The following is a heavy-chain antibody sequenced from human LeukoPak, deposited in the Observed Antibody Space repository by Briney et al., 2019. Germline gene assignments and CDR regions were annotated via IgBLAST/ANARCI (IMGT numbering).Heavy chain of an antibody. CDR3: AGGRNYYGSGSNFDY. CDR1: GGTFSSYA. Sequence: GASVKVSCKASGGTFSSYAISWVRQAPGQGLEWMGRIIPILGIANYAQKFQGRVTITADKSTSTAYMELSSLRSEDTAVYYCAGGRNYYGSGSNFDYWGQGTLVTVSS. D-gene: IGHD3-10*01. CDR2: IIPILGIA. J-gene: IGHJ4*02. V-gene: IGHV1-69*04.